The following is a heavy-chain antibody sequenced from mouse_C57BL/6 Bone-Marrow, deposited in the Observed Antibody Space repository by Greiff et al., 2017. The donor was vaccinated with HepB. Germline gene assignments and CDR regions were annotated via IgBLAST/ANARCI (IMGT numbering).Heavy chain of an antibody. CDR1: GYTFTSYW. Sequence: QVQLQQPGAELVKPGASVKLSCKASGYTFTSYWMHWVKQRPGRGLEWIGRIDPNSGGTKYNEKFKSKATLTVDKPASTAYMQLSSLTSEDAAVYYCARWRDGYFLYWYFDVWGTGTTVTVSS. CDR3: ARWRDGYFLYWYFDV. J-gene: IGHJ1*03. D-gene: IGHD2-3*01. CDR2: IDPNSGGT. V-gene: IGHV1-72*01.